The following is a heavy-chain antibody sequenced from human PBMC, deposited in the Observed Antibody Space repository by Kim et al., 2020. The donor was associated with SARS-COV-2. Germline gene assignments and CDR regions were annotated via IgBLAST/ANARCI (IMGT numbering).Heavy chain of an antibody. J-gene: IGHJ6*02. CDR2: MNTNSGNT. D-gene: IGHD2-2*01. Sequence: ASVKVSCKASGYTFTSYDINWVRQATGQGLEWMGWMNTNSGNTGYAQKFQGRVTMTRNTSISTAYMELSSLRSEDTAVYYCARGGRYCTSTSCYSGYGMDVWGQGTTVTVSS. CDR1: GYTFTSYD. CDR3: ARGGRYCTSTSCYSGYGMDV. V-gene: IGHV1-8*01.